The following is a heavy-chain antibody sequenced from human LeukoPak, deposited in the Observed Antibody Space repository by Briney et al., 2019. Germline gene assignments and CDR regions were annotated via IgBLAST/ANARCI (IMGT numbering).Heavy chain of an antibody. CDR3: ARGGRCSGDNCYATLYDY. Sequence: GGSLRLSCAASGFTFSSYGMTWVRRAPGKGLEWVSAISGSGGAIYYADSVKGRFTISRDNAKNSLYLQMNSLRPEDTAIYYCARGGRCSGDNCYATLYDYWGQGTVVTVSS. CDR1: GFTFSSYG. V-gene: IGHV3-21*06. D-gene: IGHD2-15*01. J-gene: IGHJ4*02. CDR2: ISGSGGAI.